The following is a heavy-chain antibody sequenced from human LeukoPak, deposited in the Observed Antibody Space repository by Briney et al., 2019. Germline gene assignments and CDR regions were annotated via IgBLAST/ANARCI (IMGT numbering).Heavy chain of an antibody. CDR1: GGSISSGSYY. CDR2: IYTSGIT. Sequence: SETLSLTCTVSGGSISSGSYYWSWIRQPAGKGLECIGRIYTSGITHYNPSLKIRVTMSVETSKNQFSLKLSSVTAADTAVYYCARGGDSSGWYDYWGQGTLVTVSS. J-gene: IGHJ4*02. V-gene: IGHV4-61*02. CDR3: ARGGDSSGWYDY. D-gene: IGHD6-19*01.